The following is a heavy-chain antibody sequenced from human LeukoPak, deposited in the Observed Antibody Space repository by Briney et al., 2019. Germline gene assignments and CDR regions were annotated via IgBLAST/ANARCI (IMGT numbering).Heavy chain of an antibody. CDR3: ARGVVAAPQTFDY. CDR1: GGSISGFY. D-gene: IGHD2-15*01. Sequence: SETLSLTCTVSGGSISGFYWSWIRQPPGKGLEWIGYIYHTGSTNYNPSLKSRVTISVDTSKNQFSLKLSSVTAADTAVYYCARGVVAAPQTFDYWGQGTLVTVSS. CDR2: IYHTGST. J-gene: IGHJ4*02. V-gene: IGHV4-59*01.